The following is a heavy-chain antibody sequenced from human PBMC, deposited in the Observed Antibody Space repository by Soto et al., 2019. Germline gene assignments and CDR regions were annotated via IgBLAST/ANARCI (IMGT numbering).Heavy chain of an antibody. CDR3: ARGGHDYGDYEDYYYYGMDV. CDR2: IIPIFGTA. D-gene: IGHD4-17*01. V-gene: IGHV1-69*01. CDR1: GGTFSSYA. J-gene: IGHJ6*02. Sequence: QVQLVQSGAEVKKPGSSVKVSCKASGGTFSSYAISWVRQAPGQGLEWMGGIIPIFGTANYAQKFQGRVTITADESTSTAYMELSSLRYEDTAVYYCARGGHDYGDYEDYYYYGMDVWGQGTTVTVSS.